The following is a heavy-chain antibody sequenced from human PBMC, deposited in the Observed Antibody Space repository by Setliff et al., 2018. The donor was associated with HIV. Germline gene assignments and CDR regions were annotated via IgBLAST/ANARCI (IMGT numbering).Heavy chain of an antibody. J-gene: IGHJ1*01. V-gene: IGHV3-48*03. CDR2: ISSSGSTT. Sequence: GGSLRLSCAASGFTFSSYEMNWVRQAPGKGLEWVSYISSSGSTTYYADSVKGRFTISRDNSKNTLYLQMNSLRAEDTAFYYCAKDSKVAYGSSDHQYFHHWGQGTLVTVSS. CDR1: GFTFSSYE. D-gene: IGHD3-22*01. CDR3: AKDSKVAYGSSDHQYFHH.